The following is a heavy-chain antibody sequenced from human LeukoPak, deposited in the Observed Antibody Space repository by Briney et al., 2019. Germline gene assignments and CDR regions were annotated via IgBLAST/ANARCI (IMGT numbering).Heavy chain of an antibody. CDR2: IIPIFGTA. Sequence: SVKVSCKASGGTFSSYAISWVRQAPGQGLEWMGGIIPIFGTANYAQKFQGRVTITTDESTSTAYMELSSLRSEDTAVYYCAREEYYYDSSGYSVWFDPWGQGTLVTVSS. V-gene: IGHV1-69*05. CDR1: GGTFSSYA. CDR3: AREEYYYDSSGYSVWFDP. J-gene: IGHJ5*02. D-gene: IGHD3-22*01.